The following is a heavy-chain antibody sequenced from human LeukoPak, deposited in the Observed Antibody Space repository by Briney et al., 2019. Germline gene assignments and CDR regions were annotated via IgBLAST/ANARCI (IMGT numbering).Heavy chain of an antibody. CDR2: ISAYNGNT. CDR1: GYTFTNYG. D-gene: IGHD6-13*01. J-gene: IGHJ5*02. CDR3: ARVPTARIAAAATGWFDP. V-gene: IGHV1-18*01. Sequence: ASVKVSCKASGYTFTNYGISWVRQAPGQGLEWMGWISAYNGNTNYAQKFRGRVTMTTDTSTSTAYMELRSLRSDDTAVYYCARVPTARIAAAATGWFDPWGQGTLITVSS.